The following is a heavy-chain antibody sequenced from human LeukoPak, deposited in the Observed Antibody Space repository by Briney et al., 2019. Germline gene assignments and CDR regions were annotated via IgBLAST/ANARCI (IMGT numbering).Heavy chain of an antibody. D-gene: IGHD3-10*01. CDR3: ARGLWFGDENPPYFDY. CDR2: IYYSGST. CDR1: GGSISTYY. J-gene: IGHJ4*02. V-gene: IGHV4-59*08. Sequence: SETLSLTCTVSGGSISTYYWSWIRQPPGKGLEWIGYIYYSGSTNYNPSLKSRVTISIDTSKNQFSLKLSSVTAADAAVYYCARGLWFGDENPPYFDYWGQGTLVTVSS.